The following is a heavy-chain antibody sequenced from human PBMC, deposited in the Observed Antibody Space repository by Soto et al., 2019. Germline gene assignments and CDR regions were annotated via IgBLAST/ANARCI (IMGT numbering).Heavy chain of an antibody. D-gene: IGHD6-19*01. J-gene: IGHJ5*02. CDR3: ARGGIAVAGTWWFDP. Sequence: SETLSLTCTVSGGSISSYYWSWIRQPPGKGLEWIGYIYYSGSTNYNPSLKSRVTISVDTSKNQFSLKLSSVTAADTAVYYCARGGIAVAGTWWFDPWGQGTVVTVSS. CDR1: GGSISSYY. V-gene: IGHV4-59*01. CDR2: IYYSGST.